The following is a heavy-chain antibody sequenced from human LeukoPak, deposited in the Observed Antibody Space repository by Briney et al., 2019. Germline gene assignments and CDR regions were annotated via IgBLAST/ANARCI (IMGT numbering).Heavy chain of an antibody. CDR1: GGSFSGYY. CDR2: IYYSGST. CDR3: ARGDWFDP. J-gene: IGHJ5*02. V-gene: IGHV4-59*01. Sequence: SETLSLTCAVYGGSFSGYYWSWIRQPPGKGLEWIGYIYYSGSTNYNPSLKSRVTISVDTSKNQFSLKLSSVTAADTAVYYCARGDWFDPWGQGTLVTVSS.